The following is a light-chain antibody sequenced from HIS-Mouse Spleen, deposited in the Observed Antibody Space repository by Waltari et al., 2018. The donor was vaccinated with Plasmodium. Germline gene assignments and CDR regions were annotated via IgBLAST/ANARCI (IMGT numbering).Light chain of an antibody. Sequence: AIRMTQSPSSFSASTGDRVTITCRASQGISSYLAWYQQKPGKAPKLLIYAASTLQSGVPSRFSGSGSGTDFTLTISCLQSEDFATYYCLQHNSYPMYTFGQGTKLEIK. V-gene: IGKV1-8*01. J-gene: IGKJ2*01. CDR2: AAS. CDR1: QGISSY. CDR3: LQHNSYPMYT.